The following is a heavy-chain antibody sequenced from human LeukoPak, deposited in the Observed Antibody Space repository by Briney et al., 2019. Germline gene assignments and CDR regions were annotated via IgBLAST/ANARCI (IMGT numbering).Heavy chain of an antibody. CDR3: AKARGNIAALASPWFDP. J-gene: IGHJ5*02. D-gene: IGHD6-6*01. Sequence: GGSLRLSCAASGFTFSSYAMDWVRQAPGKGLEWVAVISYDGSNKYYADSVKGRFTISRDNSKNTLYLQMNSLRAEDTAVYYCAKARGNIAALASPWFDPWGQGTLVTVSS. CDR2: ISYDGSNK. CDR1: GFTFSSYA. V-gene: IGHV3-30-3*01.